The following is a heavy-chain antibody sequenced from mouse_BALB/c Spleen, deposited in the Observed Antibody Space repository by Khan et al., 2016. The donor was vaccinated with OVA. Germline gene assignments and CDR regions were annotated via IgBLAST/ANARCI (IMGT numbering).Heavy chain of an antibody. Sequence: QVQLQQSGPGLVAPSQSLSITCTVSGFSLTGYGVNWVRQPPGKGLEWLGMIWGDGSTDYNSALKSRLSISKDNSKSQVFLKMNSLHTDDTARYYCAREIYYDYAYYYVMDYWGQGTSVTVSS. CDR1: GFSLTGYG. CDR3: AREIYYDYAYYYVMDY. CDR2: IWGDGST. V-gene: IGHV2-6-7*01. D-gene: IGHD2-4*01. J-gene: IGHJ4*01.